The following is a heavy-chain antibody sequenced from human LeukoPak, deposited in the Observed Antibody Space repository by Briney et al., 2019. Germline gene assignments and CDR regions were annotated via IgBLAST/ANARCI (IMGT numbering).Heavy chain of an antibody. J-gene: IGHJ4*02. V-gene: IGHV4-38-2*02. CDR2: IYHRGST. CDR3: ARIRAAADI. Sequence: SETLSLTCTVSGYSISSDYYWGWIRQPPGKGLEWIGSIYHRGSTYYNPSLKSRVTISVDTSKNQFSLKLSSVTAADTAVYYCARIRAAADIWGQGTLVTVSS. D-gene: IGHD6-13*01. CDR1: GYSISSDYY.